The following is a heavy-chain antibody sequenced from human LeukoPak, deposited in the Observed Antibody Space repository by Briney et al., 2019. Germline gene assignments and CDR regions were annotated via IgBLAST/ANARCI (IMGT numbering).Heavy chain of an antibody. D-gene: IGHD1-1*01. V-gene: IGHV1-69*04. J-gene: IGHJ6*03. Sequence: ASVKVSCKASGGTFSSYAISWVRQAPGQGLEWMGRIIPILGIANYAQKFQGRVTITADESTSTAYMELSSLRSEDTAVYYCARGGGYSDYYYYYYMDVWGKGTTVTVSS. CDR3: ARGGGYSDYYYYYYMDV. CDR2: IIPILGIA. CDR1: GGTFSSYA.